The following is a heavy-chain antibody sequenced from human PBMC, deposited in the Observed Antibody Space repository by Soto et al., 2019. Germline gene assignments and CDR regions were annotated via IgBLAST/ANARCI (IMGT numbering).Heavy chain of an antibody. CDR1: GFSLEEYG. Sequence: EAQLVESGGGVVRPGGSLRLACVVSGFSLEEYGMSWVRQAPGKGPEWVSGMHRNGNSTGYADAVKGRFTISRDDAKNSLYLQMSSLRAEDTAFYYCARDHRWGYEYGDYGDSWGHGTLVTVSS. D-gene: IGHD4-17*01. CDR2: MHRNGNST. V-gene: IGHV3-20*04. CDR3: ARDHRWGYEYGDYGDS. J-gene: IGHJ5*01.